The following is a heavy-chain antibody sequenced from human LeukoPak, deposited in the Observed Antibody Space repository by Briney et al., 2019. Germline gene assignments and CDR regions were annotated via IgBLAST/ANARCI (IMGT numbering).Heavy chain of an antibody. J-gene: IGHJ3*02. D-gene: IGHD3-10*01. V-gene: IGHV1-24*01. CDR3: ATGRGYGSGSYYPRGDAFDI. CDR2: FDPEDGET. Sequence: GASVKVSCKASGYTFTSYGISWVRQAPGKGLEWMGGFDPEDGETIYAQKFQGRVTMTEDTSTDTAYMELSSLRSEDTAVYYCATGRGYGSGSYYPRGDAFDIWGQGTMVTVSS. CDR1: GYTFTSYG.